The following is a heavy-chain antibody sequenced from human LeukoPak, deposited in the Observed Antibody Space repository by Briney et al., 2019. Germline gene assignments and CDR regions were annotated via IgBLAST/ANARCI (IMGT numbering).Heavy chain of an antibody. V-gene: IGHV3-7*01. CDR3: ARTARSERYDFWSGYFPD. J-gene: IGHJ4*02. Sequence: GGSLRLSCAASGFTFSTYWMSWVRQAPGKGLEWEANINQDGGERYSVDSVKGRFTISRDNAKNSLHLQMNSLRADDTAVYYCARTARSERYDFWSGYFPDWGQGTLVTVSS. CDR1: GFTFSTYW. CDR2: INQDGGER. D-gene: IGHD3-3*01.